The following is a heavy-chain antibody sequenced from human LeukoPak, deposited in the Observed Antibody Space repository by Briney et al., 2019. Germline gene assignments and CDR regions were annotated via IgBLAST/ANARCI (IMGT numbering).Heavy chain of an antibody. CDR3: VRHDSYIPF. Sequence: GGSLTLSCAASGFTFKNYSMSWVRQTPGMGLEWVSAISDNDGSKYYTDSVKGRFNISRDNSKDTVYLQMNNLRAADTALYFCVRHDSYIPFWGQGSLVTVSS. J-gene: IGHJ1*01. D-gene: IGHD5-18*01. CDR1: GFTFKNYS. V-gene: IGHV3-23*01. CDR2: ISDNDGSK.